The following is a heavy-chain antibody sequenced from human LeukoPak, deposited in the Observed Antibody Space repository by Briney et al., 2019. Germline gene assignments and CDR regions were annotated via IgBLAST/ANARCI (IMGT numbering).Heavy chain of an antibody. CDR2: INHSGST. CDR3: ASDPDGY. J-gene: IGHJ4*02. V-gene: IGHV4-34*01. Sequence: SETLSLTCAVYGGSFSGYYWSWTRQPPGKGLEWIGEINHSGSTNYNPSLKSRVTISVDTSKNQFSLKLSSVTAADTAVYYCASDPDGYWGQGTLVTVSS. CDR1: GGSFSGYY.